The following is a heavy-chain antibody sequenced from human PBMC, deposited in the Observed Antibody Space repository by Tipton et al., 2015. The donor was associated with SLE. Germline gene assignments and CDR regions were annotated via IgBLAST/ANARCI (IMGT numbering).Heavy chain of an antibody. CDR1: GDSISSHY. V-gene: IGHV4-59*08. Sequence: TLSLTCTVSGDSISSHYWSWIRQPPGKGLEWIGYIYYNGSTNYNPSLKSRVTISVDTSKNQFSLNLSSLTAADTAVYYCARHEYMDSYGYSFDIWGRGTMVTVSS. CDR2: IYYNGST. J-gene: IGHJ3*02. D-gene: IGHD5-18*01. CDR3: ARHEYMDSYGYSFDI.